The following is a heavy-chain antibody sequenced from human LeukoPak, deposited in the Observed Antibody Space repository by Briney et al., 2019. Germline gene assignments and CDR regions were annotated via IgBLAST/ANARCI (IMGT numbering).Heavy chain of an antibody. Sequence: ASVKVSCKASGYTFTGYYIHWVRQAPGQGLEWMGWINPNSGGTNYAQKFQGRVTMTRDTSISTAYMELSRLRSDDTAVYYCARPTYGGNSHAFDIWGQGTMVTVSS. J-gene: IGHJ3*02. V-gene: IGHV1-2*02. D-gene: IGHD2-21*01. CDR2: INPNSGGT. CDR1: GYTFTGYY. CDR3: ARPTYGGNSHAFDI.